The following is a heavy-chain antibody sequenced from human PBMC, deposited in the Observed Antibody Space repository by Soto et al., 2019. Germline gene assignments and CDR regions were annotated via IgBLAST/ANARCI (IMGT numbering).Heavy chain of an antibody. D-gene: IGHD3-16*01. CDR2: INPAGVST. Sequence: QVHLVQSGAEVKKPGASVKVSCKASGYTFTSHYMHWVRQAPGHGLEWMGVINPAGVSTTYAQKFQGRVTRXRXTPXSTVYMDLSTLRSEDTAVYYCARGSMETLGGIILPEFYFDYWGQGTLVTVSS. V-gene: IGHV1-46*03. CDR1: GYTFTSHY. J-gene: IGHJ4*02. CDR3: ARGSMETLGGIILPEFYFDY.